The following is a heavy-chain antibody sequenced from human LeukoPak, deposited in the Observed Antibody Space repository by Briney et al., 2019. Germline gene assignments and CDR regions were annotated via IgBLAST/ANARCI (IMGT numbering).Heavy chain of an antibody. CDR1: GGSISSGGYY. J-gene: IGHJ4*02. V-gene: IGHV4-31*03. Sequence: SETLSLTCTVSGGSISSGGYYWSWIRQHPGKGLEWIGYIYYSGSTYYNPSLKSRVTISVDKSKNQFSLKLSSVTAADTAVYYCAREGKRRYFDYWGQGTLVTVSS. D-gene: IGHD4-23*01. CDR2: IYYSGST. CDR3: AREGKRRYFDY.